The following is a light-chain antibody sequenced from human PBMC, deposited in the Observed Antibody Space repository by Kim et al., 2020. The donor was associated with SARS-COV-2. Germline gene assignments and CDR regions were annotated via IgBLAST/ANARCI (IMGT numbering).Light chain of an antibody. J-gene: IGKJ4*01. CDR3: QKYNSAPLT. V-gene: IGKV1-27*01. Sequence: ASVGDRVTSTCRASQGISNFLAWYQQKPGKVPKLLIYAASALQSGVPSRFSGSGSGTDVTLTISSLQPEDVETYYCQKYNSAPLTFGGGTKVDIK. CDR1: QGISNF. CDR2: AAS.